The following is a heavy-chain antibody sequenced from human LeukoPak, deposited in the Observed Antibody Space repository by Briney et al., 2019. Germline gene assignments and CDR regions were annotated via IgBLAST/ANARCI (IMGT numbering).Heavy chain of an antibody. V-gene: IGHV3-23*01. Sequence: GGSLRLSCAASGFTFSSYAMTWVRQAPGKGLEWVSAISGSGDSTYYADSVKGRFTISRDNSKNTLYLQMSSLRSEDTAVYYCARNVGAGGFDPWGQGTLVTVSS. J-gene: IGHJ5*02. D-gene: IGHD1-26*01. CDR3: ARNVGAGGFDP. CDR1: GFTFSSYA. CDR2: ISGSGDST.